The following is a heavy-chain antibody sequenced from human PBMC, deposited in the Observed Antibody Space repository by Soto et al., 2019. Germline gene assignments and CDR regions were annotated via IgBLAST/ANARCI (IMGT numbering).Heavy chain of an antibody. CDR2: ISSSGTTI. D-gene: IGHD3-3*01. V-gene: IGHV3-48*03. CDR1: GFTFSSYE. CDR3: ARALRFLEWLVYFDY. Sequence: EVQLVESGGGLVQPGGSLRLSCAASGFTFSSYEMNWVRQAPGKGLEWVSYISSSGTTIYYADSVKGRFTISRDNAKNSLYLQMNSLRAEDTAVYYCARALRFLEWLVYFDYWGQGTLVTVSS. J-gene: IGHJ4*02.